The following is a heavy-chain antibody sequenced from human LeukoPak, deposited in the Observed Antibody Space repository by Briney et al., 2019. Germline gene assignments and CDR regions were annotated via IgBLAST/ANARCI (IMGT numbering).Heavy chain of an antibody. CDR3: VRSLLHYYGSGSYPPFDP. V-gene: IGHV1-69*13. CDR1: GGTFSSYA. D-gene: IGHD3-10*01. Sequence: SVKVSCKASGGTFSSYAISWVRQAPGQGLEWMGGIIPIFGTANYAQKFQGRVTITADESTSTAYMELSSLRSEDTAVYYCVRSLLHYYGSGSYPPFDPWGQGTLVTVSS. CDR2: IIPIFGTA. J-gene: IGHJ5*02.